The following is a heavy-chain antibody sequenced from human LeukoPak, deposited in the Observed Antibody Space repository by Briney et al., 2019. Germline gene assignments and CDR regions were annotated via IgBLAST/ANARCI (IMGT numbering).Heavy chain of an antibody. CDR2: ISWNSGSI. Sequence: PGGSLRLSCAASGFTFDDYAMHWVRQAPGKGLEWVSGISWNSGSIGYADSVKGRFTISRDNSQNTLYLQMNSLRAEDTAVYYCAKDLSMTTVQYNWFDPWGQGTLVTVSS. CDR1: GFTFDDYA. V-gene: IGHV3-9*01. CDR3: AKDLSMTTVQYNWFDP. J-gene: IGHJ5*02. D-gene: IGHD4-11*01.